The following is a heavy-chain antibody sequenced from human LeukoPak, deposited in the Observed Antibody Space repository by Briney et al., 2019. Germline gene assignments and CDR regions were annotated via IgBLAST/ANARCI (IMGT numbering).Heavy chain of an antibody. CDR1: GFTFSGSP. CDR3: AKDLGQWLARDAFDI. CDR2: IRSKADNYAT. D-gene: IGHD6-19*01. J-gene: IGHJ3*02. V-gene: IGHV3-73*01. Sequence: GGSLRLSCAASGFTFSGSPILWVRQASGKGLEWVGRIRSKADNYATAYAASVQGRCTISRDDPKSTAYLQLNSLKTEDTAVYYCAKDLGQWLARDAFDIWGQGTMVTVSS.